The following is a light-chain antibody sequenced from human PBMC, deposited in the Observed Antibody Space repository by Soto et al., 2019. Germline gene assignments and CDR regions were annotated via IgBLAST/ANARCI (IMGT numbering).Light chain of an antibody. J-gene: IGKJ1*01. CDR3: QQYDNSPGT. CDR2: GAS. CDR1: QSVSSSF. Sequence: EIVLTQSPGTLSLSPGERATLSCRASQSVSSSFLAWYQQKPGQAPRLLIYGASTRATGIPDRFSGSGSGTDFTLTISRLEPEDFAVYYCQQYDNSPGTFGQGTKVDLK. V-gene: IGKV3-20*01.